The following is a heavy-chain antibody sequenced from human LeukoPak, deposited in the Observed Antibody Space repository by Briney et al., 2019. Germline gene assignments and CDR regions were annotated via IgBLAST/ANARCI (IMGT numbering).Heavy chain of an antibody. CDR2: IYKDGRT. CDR1: GFIVSSNY. Sequence: GGSLRLSCAASGFIVSSNYMTWVRQAPGKGLEWVSVIYKDGRTFYADSVKGRFTISRDNSKNTLHLQMNSLRAEDTAVYYCAKSLTYYHENSDSIWGQGTLVTVSS. CDR3: AKSLTYYHENSDSI. V-gene: IGHV3-53*01. J-gene: IGHJ4*02. D-gene: IGHD3-22*01.